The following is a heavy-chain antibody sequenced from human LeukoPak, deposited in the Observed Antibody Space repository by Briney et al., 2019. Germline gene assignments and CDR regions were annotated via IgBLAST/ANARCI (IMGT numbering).Heavy chain of an antibody. V-gene: IGHV3-23*01. J-gene: IGHJ4*02. Sequence: MSWVRQAPGKGLEWVSGISGGTGTPFYADSVEGRFTISRDNSKNTLYLQMSSLRGEDTAVYFCAKRRTTVITMDYFDYWGQGTLVTVSS. D-gene: IGHD4-17*01. CDR3: AKRRTTVITMDYFDY. CDR2: ISGGTGTP.